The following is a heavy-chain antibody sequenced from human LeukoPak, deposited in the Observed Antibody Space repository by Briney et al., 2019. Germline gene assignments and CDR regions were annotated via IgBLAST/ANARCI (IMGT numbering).Heavy chain of an antibody. V-gene: IGHV4-39*01. CDR1: GGSISSSYYY. J-gene: IGHJ4*02. Sequence: SETLSLTCTVSGGSISSSYYYWGWIRQPPGKGLEWIGSIYYSGSTYYNPSLKSRVTISVDTSKNQFSLKLSSVTAADTAVYYCARHHEYSHGYGFDYWGQGTLVTVSS. D-gene: IGHD5-18*01. CDR3: ARHHEYSHGYGFDY. CDR2: IYYSGST.